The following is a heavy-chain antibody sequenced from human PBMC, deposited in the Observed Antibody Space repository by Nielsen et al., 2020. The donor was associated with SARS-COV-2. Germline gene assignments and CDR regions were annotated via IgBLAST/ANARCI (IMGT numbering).Heavy chain of an antibody. Sequence: SETLSLTCTVSGDSISSGSYYWSWIRQPPGKGLEWIGYIYYSGSTNYNPSLKSRVTISVDTSKNQFSLKLSSVTAADTAVYYCARGGRWYGGDYYGMDVWGQGTTVTVSS. J-gene: IGHJ6*02. D-gene: IGHD6-13*01. CDR3: ARGGRWYGGDYYGMDV. CDR1: GDSISSGSYY. V-gene: IGHV4-61*01. CDR2: IYYSGST.